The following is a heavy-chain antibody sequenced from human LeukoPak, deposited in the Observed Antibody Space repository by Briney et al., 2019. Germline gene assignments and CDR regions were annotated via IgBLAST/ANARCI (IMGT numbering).Heavy chain of an antibody. D-gene: IGHD1-26*01. CDR3: ARDPGTRYSVKVGYYFDY. J-gene: IGHJ4*02. V-gene: IGHV3-30*01. CDR2: ISYDGSNK. Sequence: GGSLRLSCAASGFTFSSYAMHWVRQAPGKGLEWVAVISYDGSNKYYADSVKGRFTISRDNSKNTLYLLMNSLRAEDTAVYYCARDPGTRYSVKVGYYFDYWGQGTLVTVSS. CDR1: GFTFSSYA.